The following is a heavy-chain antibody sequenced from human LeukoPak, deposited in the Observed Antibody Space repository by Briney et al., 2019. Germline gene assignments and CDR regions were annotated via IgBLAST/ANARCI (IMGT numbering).Heavy chain of an antibody. V-gene: IGHV3-23*01. Sequence: GSLRLSCAVSGFTFSGFWMSWSRQAPGKRLEWVSAITGDGGGTNHADSVKGRFTISRDNSKNTLYLQMDSLRAEDTAVYYCAKETSSGNFVTIDCWGQGTLVTVSS. CDR3: AKETSSGNFVTIDC. CDR2: ITGDGGGT. J-gene: IGHJ4*02. D-gene: IGHD1-26*01. CDR1: GFTFSGFW.